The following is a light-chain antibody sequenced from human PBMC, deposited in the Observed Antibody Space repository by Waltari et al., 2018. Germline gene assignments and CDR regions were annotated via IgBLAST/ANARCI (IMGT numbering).Light chain of an antibody. CDR1: PSISSW. J-gene: IGKJ2*01. CDR2: KAS. V-gene: IGKV1-5*03. CDR3: QQYNSYSGYT. Sequence: DIQMTQSLPTLSASVGESVTITCRASPSISSWLAWYQQKPGKAPKLLIYKASTLKSGVPSRFSGSGSGTEFTLTISSLQPDDFATYYCQQYNSYSGYTFGQGTKLEIK.